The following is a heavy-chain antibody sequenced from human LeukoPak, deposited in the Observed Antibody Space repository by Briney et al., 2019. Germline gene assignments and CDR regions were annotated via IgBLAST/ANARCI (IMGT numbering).Heavy chain of an antibody. CDR2: ISTGSSTI. V-gene: IGHV3-48*02. CDR3: ARVAEIQLWLRSAFDY. CDR1: VFTFSTYS. D-gene: IGHD5-18*01. J-gene: IGHJ4*02. Sequence: GGSLRLSCAASVFTFSTYSMNWVRQAPGKGLEWVSFISTGSSTIYYADSVKGRFTISRDNAKNSLYLQMNSLRDEDTAVYYCARVAEIQLWLRSAFDYWGQGTLVTVSS.